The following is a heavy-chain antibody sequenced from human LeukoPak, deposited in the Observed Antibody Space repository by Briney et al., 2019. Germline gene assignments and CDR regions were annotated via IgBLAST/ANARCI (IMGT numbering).Heavy chain of an antibody. CDR2: IYHSGSN. Sequence: PSETLSLTCTVSGYSISSGYYWGWSRQPPGKGLEWIGSIYHSGSNYYNPSLKSRVTITVDTSKNQFSLKLSSVTAADTALYYCARRRYYDSTGYLDWGQGTLVTVSS. J-gene: IGHJ1*01. CDR1: GYSISSGYY. D-gene: IGHD3-22*01. CDR3: ARRRYYDSTGYLD. V-gene: IGHV4-38-2*02.